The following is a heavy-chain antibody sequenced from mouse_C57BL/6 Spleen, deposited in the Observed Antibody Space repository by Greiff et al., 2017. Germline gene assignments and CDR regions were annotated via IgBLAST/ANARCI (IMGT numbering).Heavy chain of an antibody. CDR3: TRHEDGPCGSSYDWYVDV. D-gene: IGHD1-1*01. Sequence: VKLMESGAELVKPGASVKLSCKASGYTFTEYTIHWVKQRSGQGLEWIGWFYPGSGSIKYNEKFKDKATLTADKSSSTVYMELSRLTSEDSAVYFCTRHEDGPCGSSYDWYVDVWGTGTTVTVSS. CDR2: FYPGSGSI. V-gene: IGHV1-62-2*01. J-gene: IGHJ1*03. CDR1: GYTFTEYT.